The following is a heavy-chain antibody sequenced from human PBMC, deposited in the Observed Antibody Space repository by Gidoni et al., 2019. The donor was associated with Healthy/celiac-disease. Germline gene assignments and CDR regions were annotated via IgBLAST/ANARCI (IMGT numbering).Heavy chain of an antibody. V-gene: IGHV4-39*07. D-gene: IGHD6-13*01. CDR2: IYYSGST. CDR1: GGSISSSSYY. CDR3: ARDTGYSSSWYNY. Sequence: QLPLQESGPGLVTPSETLSLTCTVSGGSISSSSYYWGWIRQPPGKGLEWIGSIYYSGSTYYNPSLKSRVTISVDTSKNQFSLKLSSVTAADTAVYYCARDTGYSSSWYNYWGQGTLVTVSS. J-gene: IGHJ4*02.